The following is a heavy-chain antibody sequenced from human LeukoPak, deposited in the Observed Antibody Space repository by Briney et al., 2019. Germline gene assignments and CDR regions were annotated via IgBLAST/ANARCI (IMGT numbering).Heavy chain of an antibody. V-gene: IGHV5-51*01. CDR1: GSRFTSYW. CDR2: IYPGASDT. J-gene: IGHJ5*02. Sequence: GASLQISCKGSGSRFTSYWIGWVRRLPGKGLEWMGIIYPGASDTIYSPSFQGQVTISADKSISTPYLQWSSLKASDTAIYYCARRVSRDNWFDPWGQGTLVTASS. CDR3: ARRVSRDNWFDP.